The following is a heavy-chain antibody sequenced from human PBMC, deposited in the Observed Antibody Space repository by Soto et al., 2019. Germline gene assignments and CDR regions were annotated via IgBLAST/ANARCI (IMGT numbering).Heavy chain of an antibody. D-gene: IGHD6-19*01. CDR3: ARIPSEYSSGWYWDNWFDP. Sequence: AASVKVSCKASGGTFSRYAISWVRQAPGQELEWMGGIIPIFGTANYAQKFQGRVTITADESTSTAYMELSSLRSEDTAVYYCARIPSEYSSGWYWDNWFDPWGQGTLFTVSS. J-gene: IGHJ5*02. CDR1: GGTFSRYA. CDR2: IIPIFGTA. V-gene: IGHV1-69*13.